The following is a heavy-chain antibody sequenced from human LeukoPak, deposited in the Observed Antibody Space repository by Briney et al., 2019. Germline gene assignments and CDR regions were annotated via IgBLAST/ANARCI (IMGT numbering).Heavy chain of an antibody. CDR1: GYSFTSYW. J-gene: IGHJ3*02. Sequence: KNGESLKISCKGSGYSFTSYWIGWVRQMPGKGLEWMGIIYPGDSDTRYSPSFQGQVTISADKSISTAYLQWSSLKASDTAMYYCASPARSGGSWYDAFDIWDQGTMVTVSS. CDR3: ASPARSGGSWYDAFDI. CDR2: IYPGDSDT. V-gene: IGHV5-51*01. D-gene: IGHD2-15*01.